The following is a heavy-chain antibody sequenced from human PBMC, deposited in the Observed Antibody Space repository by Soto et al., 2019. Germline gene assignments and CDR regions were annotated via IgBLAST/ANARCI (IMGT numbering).Heavy chain of an antibody. D-gene: IGHD3-10*01. CDR3: AKEVWFGGPLDP. Sequence: GGSLRLSCAASGFTFSSYGMHWVRQAPGKGLEWVAVISYDGDNKYYADSVKGRFTISRDNSKNTLYLQMNSLRVEDTAVYCCAKEVWFGGPLDPWGQGTLVTVSS. CDR2: ISYDGDNK. CDR1: GFTFSSYG. V-gene: IGHV3-30*18. J-gene: IGHJ5*02.